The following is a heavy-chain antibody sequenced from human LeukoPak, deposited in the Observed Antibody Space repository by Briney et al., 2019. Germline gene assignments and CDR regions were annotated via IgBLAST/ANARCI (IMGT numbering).Heavy chain of an antibody. D-gene: IGHD1-14*01. V-gene: IGHV4-59*08. CDR2: IYYSGST. J-gene: IGHJ4*02. CDR1: GGSINNYY. Sequence: SETLSLTCTVSGGSINNYYWSWIRQPPGKGLEWIGYIYYSGSTKFNPSLKSRVTISIDTSKNQFSLKVNSVTAADTAVYYCAGMRITTPTVRTLDYWGQGTLVTVSS. CDR3: AGMRITTPTVRTLDY.